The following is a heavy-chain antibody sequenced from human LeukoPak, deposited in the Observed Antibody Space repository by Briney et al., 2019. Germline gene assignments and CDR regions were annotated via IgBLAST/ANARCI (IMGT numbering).Heavy chain of an antibody. V-gene: IGHV1-46*01. CDR3: ARAGAISNYIFDF. D-gene: IGHD3-10*01. Sequence: ASVKVSCKASGYTFTSYNLHWVRQAPGQGPEWMGMIDPSDDSTSYAQKFQGRLTVTTDTSTSTVYMELSSLRSEETAVYYCARAGAISNYIFDFWGQGTLVTVSS. CDR2: IDPSDDST. CDR1: GYTFTSYN. J-gene: IGHJ4*02.